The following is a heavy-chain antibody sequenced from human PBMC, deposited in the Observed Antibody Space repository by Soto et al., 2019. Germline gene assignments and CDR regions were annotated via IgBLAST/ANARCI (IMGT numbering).Heavy chain of an antibody. Sequence: SETLSLTCTVSGGSISSYYWSWIRQPPGKGLEWIGYIYYSGSTNYNPSLKSRVTISVDTSKNQFSLKLSSVTAADTAVYYCARDSSTIFGSGPFDYWGQGTLVTVSS. CDR1: GGSISSYY. V-gene: IGHV4-59*01. D-gene: IGHD3-3*01. J-gene: IGHJ4*02. CDR2: IYYSGST. CDR3: ARDSSTIFGSGPFDY.